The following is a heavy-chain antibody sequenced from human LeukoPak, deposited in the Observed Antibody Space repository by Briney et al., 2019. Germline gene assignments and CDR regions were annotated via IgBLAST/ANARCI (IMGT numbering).Heavy chain of an antibody. CDR2: IIPIFGTA. D-gene: IGHD3-22*01. Sequence: SVKVSCKASGGTFSSYAISWVRQAPGQGLEWMGGIIPIFGTANYAQKFQGRVAITADESTSTAYMELSSLRSEDTAVYYCARRATYYYDSPGFQHWGQGTLVTVSS. J-gene: IGHJ1*01. CDR3: ARRATYYYDSPGFQH. CDR1: GGTFSSYA. V-gene: IGHV1-69*01.